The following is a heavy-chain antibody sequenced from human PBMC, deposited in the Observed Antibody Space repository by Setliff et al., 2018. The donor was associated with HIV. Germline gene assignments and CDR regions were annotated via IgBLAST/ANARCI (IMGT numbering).Heavy chain of an antibody. CDR3: ARGRVFCNGDSCYHLDS. D-gene: IGHD2-15*01. J-gene: IGHJ4*02. CDR2: IYFSGSA. CDR1: GGSISSGGYY. V-gene: IGHV4-31*01. Sequence: PSETLSLTCTVSGGSISSGGYYWSWIRQHPGKGLEWIGYIYFSGSATYNPSLKSPVSISVDTSKNQFYLKLSSVTAADTAVYYCARGRVFCNGDSCYHLDSWGQGILVTVSS.